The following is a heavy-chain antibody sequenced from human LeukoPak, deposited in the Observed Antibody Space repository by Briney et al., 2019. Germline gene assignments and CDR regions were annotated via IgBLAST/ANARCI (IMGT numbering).Heavy chain of an antibody. J-gene: IGHJ4*02. D-gene: IGHD3-3*02. V-gene: IGHV1-2*02. Sequence: ASVKAPCKPSGYNFFGYYIHWVRQAPGQGLEWMGWINPNSGGTNYAPRFQGRVIMSSDKYSNTVYMELNRLTFDDTAVYYCAKEGTSLDFDFWGLGSRVTVSS. CDR3: AKEGTSLDFDF. CDR2: INPNSGGT. CDR1: GYNFFGYY.